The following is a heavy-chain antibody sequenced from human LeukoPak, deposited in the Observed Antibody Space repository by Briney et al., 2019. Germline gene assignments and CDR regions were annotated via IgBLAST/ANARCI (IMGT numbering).Heavy chain of an antibody. CDR2: IIPILGIA. CDR3: ARGYQLPSYYYYYMDV. CDR1: GGTFGSYT. D-gene: IGHD2-2*01. Sequence: SVKVSCKASGGTFGSYTISWVRQAPGQGLEWMGRIIPILGIANYAQKFQGRVTITADKSTSTAYMELSSLRSEDTAVYYCARGYQLPSYYYYYMDVWGKGTTVTVSS. J-gene: IGHJ6*03. V-gene: IGHV1-69*02.